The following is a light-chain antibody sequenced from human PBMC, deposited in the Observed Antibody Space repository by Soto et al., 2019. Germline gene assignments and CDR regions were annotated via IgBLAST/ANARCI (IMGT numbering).Light chain of an antibody. CDR1: QSVSSSY. CDR2: GAS. V-gene: IGKV3D-7*01. J-gene: IGKJ5*01. Sequence: EIVMTQSPATLFLSAGERATLSCRASQSVSSSYLSWYQQKPGQAPRHLIYGASTRATGIPARFSGSGSGTDFTLTISSLQPEDFAVYYCQQASTFGQGTRLEIK. CDR3: QQAST.